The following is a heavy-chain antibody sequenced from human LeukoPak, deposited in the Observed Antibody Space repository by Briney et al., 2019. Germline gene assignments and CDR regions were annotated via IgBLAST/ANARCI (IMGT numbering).Heavy chain of an antibody. J-gene: IGHJ5*02. CDR1: GDSISSNSYY. CDR2: IYYSGST. D-gene: IGHD6-13*01. V-gene: IGHV4-39*01. CDR3: ARHGESNSWYTWFDP. Sequence: SETLSLTCTVSGDSISSNSYYWGWIRQPPGKGLEWIGSIYYSGSTHYNPSLKSRVTISVDTSKNQFSLNLSSVTAADTAVYYCARHGESNSWYTWFDPWGQGTLVTVSS.